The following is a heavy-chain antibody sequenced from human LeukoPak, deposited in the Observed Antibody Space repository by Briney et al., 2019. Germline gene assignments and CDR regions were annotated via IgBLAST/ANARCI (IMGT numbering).Heavy chain of an antibody. J-gene: IGHJ4*02. Sequence: ASVKVSCKASGYTFTGYYMHWVRQAPGQGLEWMGWINPNSGGTNYAQKFQGRVTMTRDTSISTAYMELSRLRSDDTAVYYCVRNPPNYYCSGGSCYYGYWGQGTLVTVSS. CDR2: INPNSGGT. CDR1: GYTFTGYY. V-gene: IGHV1-2*02. D-gene: IGHD2-15*01. CDR3: VRNPPNYYCSGGSCYYGY.